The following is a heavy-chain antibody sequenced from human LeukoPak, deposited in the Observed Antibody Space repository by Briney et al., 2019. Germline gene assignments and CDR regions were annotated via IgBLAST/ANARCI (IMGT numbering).Heavy chain of an antibody. J-gene: IGHJ4*02. V-gene: IGHV3-23*01. Sequence: GGSLRLSCAASGITFSSYAMSWVRQAPGKGLEWVSSISGISGSAYYADSVKGRFTISRDNSKNTLYLQMNSLRAEDTAVYSCARLATVTTFSPVDYWGQGTLVTVSS. CDR1: GITFSSYA. CDR2: ISGISGSA. CDR3: ARLATVTTFSPVDY. D-gene: IGHD4-17*01.